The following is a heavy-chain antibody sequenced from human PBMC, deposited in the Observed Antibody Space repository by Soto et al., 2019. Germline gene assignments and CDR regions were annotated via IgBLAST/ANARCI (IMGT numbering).Heavy chain of an antibody. D-gene: IGHD4-17*01. CDR2: IYWDDDK. CDR1: GFSLSTSGVG. Sequence: QITLKESGPTLVKPTQTLTLTCTFSGFSLSTSGVGVGWIRQPPGKALEWLALIYWDDDKRYSPSLKSRLTITKDTSKNQVVLTMTNMDPVDTATYHCAHIRRDSTVTTPFDYWGQGTLVTVSS. J-gene: IGHJ4*02. CDR3: AHIRRDSTVTTPFDY. V-gene: IGHV2-5*02.